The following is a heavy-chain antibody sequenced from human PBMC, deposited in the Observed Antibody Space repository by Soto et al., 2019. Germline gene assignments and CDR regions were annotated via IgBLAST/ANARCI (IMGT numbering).Heavy chain of an antibody. CDR1: GYTFTSYG. CDR3: ARDHGSGKSLGRWEDY. Sequence: GASVKVSCKASGYTFTSYGISWVRQAPGQGLEWMGWISAYNGNTNYAQKLQGRVTMTTDTSTSTAYMELRSLRSDDTAVYYCARDHGSGKSLGRWEDYWGQGTLVTVSS. CDR2: ISAYNGNT. J-gene: IGHJ4*02. D-gene: IGHD3-10*01. V-gene: IGHV1-18*01.